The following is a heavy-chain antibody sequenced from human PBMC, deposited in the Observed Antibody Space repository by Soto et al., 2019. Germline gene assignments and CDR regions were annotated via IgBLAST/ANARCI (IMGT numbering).Heavy chain of an antibody. D-gene: IGHD3-10*01. V-gene: IGHV2-5*02. CDR3: AHSITMIRGIINVPVFDP. Sequence: QITLKESGPTLVKPTQTLTLTCTFSGFSLSTSGVAVGWIRQPPGKALEWLALIYWDDDKRYNPSLRSRLAIPKDTFKTQVVLTVTNMDPVDTATYYCAHSITMIRGIINVPVFDPWGQGTLVTVSS. J-gene: IGHJ5*02. CDR1: GFSLSTSGVA. CDR2: IYWDDDK.